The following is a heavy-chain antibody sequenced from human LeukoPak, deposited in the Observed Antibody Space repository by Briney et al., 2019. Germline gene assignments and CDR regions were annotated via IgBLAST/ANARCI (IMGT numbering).Heavy chain of an antibody. D-gene: IGHD6-19*01. V-gene: IGHV6-1*01. CDR2: TYFRSKWFN. CDR3: ARAPHGSGCDF. Sequence: SQTLSLTCDISGDSVSSNSATWIWIRQSPSRGLEWLGRTYFRSKWFNGYAVSLKGRIAVNPDTSKNRFSLQLDSVTPEDTAIYYCARAPHGSGCDFWGQGTLVTVSS. J-gene: IGHJ4*02. CDR1: GDSVSSNSAT.